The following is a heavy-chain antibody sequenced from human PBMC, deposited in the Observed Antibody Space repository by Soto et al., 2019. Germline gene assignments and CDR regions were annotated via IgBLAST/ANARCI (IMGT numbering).Heavy chain of an antibody. Sequence: QVQLVQSVAEVKKPGASVKVSCKTSGYTFAAFFIHWIRQAPGQGLEWMGWINPTSGATVSAQKFQDRVTMTRDTSISTAYMELRGLKSDDTAVYYCTRDPDYGDYWGYFFDYWGQGTPVSVSS. CDR3: TRDPDYGDYWGYFFDY. CDR2: INPTSGAT. J-gene: IGHJ4*02. D-gene: IGHD4-17*01. CDR1: GYTFAAFF. V-gene: IGHV1-2*02.